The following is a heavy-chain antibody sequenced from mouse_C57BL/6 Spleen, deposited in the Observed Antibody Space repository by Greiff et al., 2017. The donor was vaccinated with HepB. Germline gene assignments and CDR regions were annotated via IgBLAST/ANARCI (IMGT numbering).Heavy chain of an antibody. V-gene: IGHV1-42*01. CDR1: GYSFTGYY. Sequence: EVKVVESGPELVKPGASVKISCKASGYSFTGYYMNWVKQSPEKSLEWIGEINPSTGGTTYNQKFKAKATLTVDKSSSTAYMQLKCLTSEDSAVYYWARPGYDYDGAWFAYWGQGTLVTVSA. CDR3: ARPGYDYDGAWFAY. CDR2: INPSTGGT. D-gene: IGHD2-4*01. J-gene: IGHJ3*01.